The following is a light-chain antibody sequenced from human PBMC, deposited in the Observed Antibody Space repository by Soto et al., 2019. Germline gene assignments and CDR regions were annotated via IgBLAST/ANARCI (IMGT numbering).Light chain of an antibody. CDR1: SSDVGGYNY. Sequence: QSALTQPASVSGSPGQSITISCTGTSSDVGGYNYVSWYQQHPGKAPKLMIYDVSYRPSGVSNRFSGSKSGNTASLTISGRQAEDEADYYCSSYTSSNTLVFGGGTKLTVL. CDR2: DVS. V-gene: IGLV2-14*01. CDR3: SSYTSSNTLV. J-gene: IGLJ3*02.